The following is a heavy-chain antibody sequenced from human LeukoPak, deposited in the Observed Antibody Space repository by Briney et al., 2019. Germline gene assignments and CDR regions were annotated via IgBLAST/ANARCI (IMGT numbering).Heavy chain of an antibody. D-gene: IGHD2-15*01. Sequence: GRSLRLSCAASGFTFSSYAMPWVRQAPVKGLEWVAVISYDGSNKYYADSVKGRFTISRDNSKNTLYLQMNSLRAEDTAVYYCAREQDIVVVVAAYYFDYWGQGTLVTVSS. CDR2: ISYDGSNK. J-gene: IGHJ4*02. CDR3: AREQDIVVVVAAYYFDY. V-gene: IGHV3-30-3*01. CDR1: GFTFSSYA.